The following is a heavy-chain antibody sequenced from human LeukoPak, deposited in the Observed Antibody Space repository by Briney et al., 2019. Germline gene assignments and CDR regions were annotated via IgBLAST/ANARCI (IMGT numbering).Heavy chain of an antibody. V-gene: IGHV3-30*02. CDR3: AKVEYTSSWCGVGSLDS. J-gene: IGHJ4*02. D-gene: IGHD6-13*01. CDR2: IRYDGSKT. CDR1: GFTFSSYG. Sequence: GESLRLSCAASGFTFSSYGMHWVRQAPGKGLNWVAFIRYDGSKTYYADSVKGRFTISRDNSKNTLYLQMNSLRTEDTAVYYCAKVEYTSSWCGVGSLDSWGQGTLVTVSS.